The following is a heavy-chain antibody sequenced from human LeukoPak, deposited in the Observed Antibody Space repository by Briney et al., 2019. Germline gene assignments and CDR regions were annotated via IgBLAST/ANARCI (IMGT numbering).Heavy chain of an antibody. Sequence: GGSLRLSCAASGFTLSDHYMSWIRQAPGKGLEWVSYISNTGTEIYHADSVKGRITVSRDNAENSLYLQMNDLRAEDTAIYYCARGHWGLDYWGQGTLVTVSS. J-gene: IGHJ4*02. CDR1: GFTLSDHY. CDR2: ISNTGTEI. CDR3: ARGHWGLDY. V-gene: IGHV3-11*01. D-gene: IGHD7-27*01.